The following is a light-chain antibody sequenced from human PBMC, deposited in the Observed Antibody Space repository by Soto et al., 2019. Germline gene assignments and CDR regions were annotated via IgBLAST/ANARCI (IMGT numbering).Light chain of an antibody. CDR1: QSISNN. J-gene: IGKJ4*01. V-gene: IGKV3-15*01. CDR2: GAS. CDR3: QHYNHWPPVT. Sequence: EIVMTQSPATLSVSPGERATLSCRASQSISNNLAWYQQKPGQPPRLLIYGASTRATGIPDRFSGSGSGTESTLTITSLQSEDFATYFCQHYNHWPPVTFGGGTKLEIK.